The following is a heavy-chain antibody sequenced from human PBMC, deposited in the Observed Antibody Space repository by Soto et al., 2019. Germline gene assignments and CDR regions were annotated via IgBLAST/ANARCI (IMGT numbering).Heavy chain of an antibody. CDR2: IIPIFGTA. CDR1: GGTFSSYA. V-gene: IGHV1-69*01. CDR3: ARDKEGGYCSSTGCYGPPFDP. Sequence: QVQLVQSGAEVKKPGSSVKVSCKASGGTFSSYAISWVRQAPGQGLEWMGGIIPIFGTANYAQKFQGRVTITADESTSTAYMELSSLRSEDTAVYYCARDKEGGYCSSTGCYGPPFDPWGQGTLVTVSS. J-gene: IGHJ5*02. D-gene: IGHD2-2*03.